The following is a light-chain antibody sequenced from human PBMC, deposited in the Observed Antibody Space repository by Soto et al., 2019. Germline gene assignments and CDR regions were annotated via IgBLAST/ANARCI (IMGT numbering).Light chain of an antibody. V-gene: IGKV3-15*01. J-gene: IGKJ2*01. Sequence: ERVMTQSPATLSVSPGERATLSCRASQSISSNLAWYQQKPGQAPSLLIYGVSTRATGVPVRFSGSGSGTEFTLTINSLQSEDFAVYYCQQYNNWPHTFGQGT. CDR1: QSISSN. CDR2: GVS. CDR3: QQYNNWPHT.